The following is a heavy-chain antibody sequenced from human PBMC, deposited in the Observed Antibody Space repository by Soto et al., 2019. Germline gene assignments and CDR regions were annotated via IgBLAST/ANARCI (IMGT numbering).Heavy chain of an antibody. CDR3: ASLDTARIQIGGY. V-gene: IGHV6-1*01. J-gene: IGHJ4*02. CDR1: GDSVSTNSAT. D-gene: IGHD5-18*01. Sequence: SQTLSLTCAISGDSVSTNSATWDWIRQSPSRGLEWLGRTYYRSKWYNDYAVSVKGRITINPDTSNNQLSLHLNSVTPDDTAVYYCASLDTARIQIGGYWGQGIQVTVSS. CDR2: TYYRSKWYN.